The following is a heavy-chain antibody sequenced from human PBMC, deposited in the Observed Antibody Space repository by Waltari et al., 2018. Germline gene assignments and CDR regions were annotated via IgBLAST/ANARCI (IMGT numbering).Heavy chain of an antibody. CDR1: GFAFSNYA. CDR3: AKDLTKTMVQGVIPYYGMDV. Sequence: EVQLLESGGGLVQPGGSLRLSCAASGFAFSNYAMTWVRQAPGKGLEWVSSISGSGDNTYYADSVKCRFTVSRDNSKNTLYLEMNSLRAEDRAVYYCAKDLTKTMVQGVIPYYGMDVWGQGTTVTVSS. J-gene: IGHJ6*02. CDR2: ISGSGDNT. D-gene: IGHD3-10*01. V-gene: IGHV3-23*01.